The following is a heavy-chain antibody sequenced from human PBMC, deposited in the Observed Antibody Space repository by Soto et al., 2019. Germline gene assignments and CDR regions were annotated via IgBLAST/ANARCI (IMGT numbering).Heavy chain of an antibody. CDR2: INPNSGGT. J-gene: IGHJ4*02. D-gene: IGHD6-13*01. CDR1: GYTFTGYY. V-gene: IGHV1-2*02. Sequence: QVQLVQSGAEVKKPGASVKVSCKASGYTFTGYYMHWVRQAPGQGLEWMGWINPNSGGTNYAQKFQGRVTMTRDTSISTAYMELSRLRSDDSAIYYCAASSAIAAAGYFKFWGQGTLVTVSP. CDR3: AASSAIAAAGYFKF.